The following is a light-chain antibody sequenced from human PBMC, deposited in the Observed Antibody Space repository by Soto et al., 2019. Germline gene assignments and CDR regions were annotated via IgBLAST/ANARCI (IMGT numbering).Light chain of an antibody. CDR1: SGHSSDA. V-gene: IGLV4-69*01. CDR2: LNSDGSH. CDR3: QTLGTGIQV. J-gene: IGLJ2*01. Sequence: QPVVTQSPSASASLGASVNLTCTLSSGHSSDALAWHQQQPEKGHRFLMKLNSDGSHTKGDGIPGRFSGSSSGAERYLTLSRLQSEDEADYYCQTLGTGIQVFGGAPKRTVL.